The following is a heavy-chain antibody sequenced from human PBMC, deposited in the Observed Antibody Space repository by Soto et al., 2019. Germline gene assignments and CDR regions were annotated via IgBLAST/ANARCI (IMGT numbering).Heavy chain of an antibody. CDR1: GFTFSDYY. V-gene: IGHV3-11*01. D-gene: IGHD3-16*01. CDR3: ARDLGLKLGEAGWFDP. CDR2: ISSSGSTI. J-gene: IGHJ5*02. Sequence: GGSLRLSCAASGFTFSDYYMSWIRQAPGKGLEWVSYISSSGSTIYYADNVKGRFTISRDNAKNSLYLQMNSLRAEDTAVYYCARDLGLKLGEAGWFDPWGQGTLVTVSS.